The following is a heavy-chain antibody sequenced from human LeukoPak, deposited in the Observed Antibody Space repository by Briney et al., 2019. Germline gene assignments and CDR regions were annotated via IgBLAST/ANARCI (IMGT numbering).Heavy chain of an antibody. V-gene: IGHV3-9*01. CDR2: ISWNSGSI. CDR1: GFTFDDYA. Sequence: GRSLRLSCAASGFTFDDYAMHWVRQAPGKGLEWVSGISWNSGSIGYADSVKGRFTISRDNAKNSLYLQMNSLRAEDTALYYCAKAREGYDYFDYWGQGTLVTVSS. CDR3: AKAREGYDYFDY. J-gene: IGHJ4*02. D-gene: IGHD5-12*01.